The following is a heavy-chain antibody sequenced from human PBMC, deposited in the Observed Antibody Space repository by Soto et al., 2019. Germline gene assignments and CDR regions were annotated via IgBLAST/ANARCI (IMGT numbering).Heavy chain of an antibody. J-gene: IGHJ5*02. D-gene: IGHD1-26*01. Sequence: SETLSLTCTVSGGSISSYYWSWIRQPPGEGLEWIGYIYYSGSTNYNPSLKSRVTISVDTSKNQFSLKLSSVTAADTAVYYCARVVGASLGLWFDPWGQGTLVTVSS. CDR3: ARVVGASLGLWFDP. V-gene: IGHV4-59*01. CDR1: GGSISSYY. CDR2: IYYSGST.